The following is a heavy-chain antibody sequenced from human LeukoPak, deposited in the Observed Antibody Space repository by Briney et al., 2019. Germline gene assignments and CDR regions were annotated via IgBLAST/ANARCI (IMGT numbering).Heavy chain of an antibody. V-gene: IGHV4-34*01. CDR2: IDHSGST. Sequence: SETLSLTCAVYGGSFSGFYWRWLRQTPGKGLEWIGEIDHSGSTNYNPSLKSRVTISVDTSKNQFSLRLTSVTAADTAVYYCARGGRYGSYYYMDVWGKGATVTVSS. CDR1: GGSFSGFY. J-gene: IGHJ6*03. CDR3: ARGGRYGSYYYMDV. D-gene: IGHD1-26*01.